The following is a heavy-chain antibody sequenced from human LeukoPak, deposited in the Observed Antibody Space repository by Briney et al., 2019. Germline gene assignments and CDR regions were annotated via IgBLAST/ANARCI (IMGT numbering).Heavy chain of an antibody. CDR3: AKRMGDFLSPDYFDY. J-gene: IGHJ4*02. Sequence: GGSLRLSCAASGFTFSSYGMRWVRQAPGKGLEWVAVISYDGSNKYYADSVKGRFTISRDNSKNTLYLQMNSLRAEDTAVYYCAKRMGDFLSPDYFDYWGQGTLVTVSS. CDR1: GFTFSSYG. D-gene: IGHD3-3*01. V-gene: IGHV3-30*18. CDR2: ISYDGSNK.